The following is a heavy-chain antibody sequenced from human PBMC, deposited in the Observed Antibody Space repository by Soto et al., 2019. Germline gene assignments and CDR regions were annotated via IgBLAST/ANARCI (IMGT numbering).Heavy chain of an antibody. V-gene: IGHV4-39*07. Sequence: PSETLSLTCTVSGGSISSSSYYWGWIRQPPGKGLEWIGSIYHSGSTYYNPSLKSRVTISVDRSKNQFSLKLSSVTAADTAVYYCARGNVVAIDYWGQGTLVTVSS. D-gene: IGHD2-21*01. CDR2: IYHSGST. CDR1: GGSISSSSYY. J-gene: IGHJ4*02. CDR3: ARGNVVAIDY.